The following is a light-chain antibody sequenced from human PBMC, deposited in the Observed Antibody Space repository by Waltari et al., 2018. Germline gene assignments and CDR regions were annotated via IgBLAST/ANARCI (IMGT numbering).Light chain of an antibody. CDR2: DVS. J-gene: IGKJ5*01. Sequence: EIVLTQSPGTLSLSPGERATLSCRASQSLSSSLAWYQQRPGQAPRLLIYDVSNRASGIPARFSGSGSGTDFTLTISSLQSEDFAVYYCQQYNDWPPLTFGQGTRLEIK. V-gene: IGKV3-11*01. CDR1: QSLSSS. CDR3: QQYNDWPPLT.